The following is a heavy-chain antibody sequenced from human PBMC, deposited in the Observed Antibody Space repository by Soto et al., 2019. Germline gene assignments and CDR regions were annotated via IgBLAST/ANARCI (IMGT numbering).Heavy chain of an antibody. D-gene: IGHD6-13*01. CDR2: IGSGSRGT. CDR3: AAPRAAVPHTRYFDP. V-gene: IGHV3-23*01. J-gene: IGHJ5*02. CDR1: GFAFSNFA. Sequence: EAQLLESGGGLVQPGGSLRLSCAASGFAFSNFAMSWVRQAPGKGLEWVSAIGSGSRGTHYAESVEDRFTISRDDSKNTLYLQLNSLTAADTAVYYCAAPRAAVPHTRYFDPWCQGTPVTVSP.